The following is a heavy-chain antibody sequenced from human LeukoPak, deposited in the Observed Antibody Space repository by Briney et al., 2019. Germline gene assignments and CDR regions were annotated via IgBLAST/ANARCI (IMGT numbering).Heavy chain of an antibody. CDR2: IYYSGST. Sequence: SETLSLTCAVSGGSISSGGYSWSWIRQPPGKGLEWIGYIYYSGSTNYNPSLKSRVTISVDTSKNQFSLKLSSVTAADTAVYYCARDFLTSPLYYYDSSGYPNWFDPWGQGTLVTVSS. CDR1: GGSISSGGYS. CDR3: ARDFLTSPLYYYDSSGYPNWFDP. D-gene: IGHD3-22*01. J-gene: IGHJ5*02. V-gene: IGHV4-61*08.